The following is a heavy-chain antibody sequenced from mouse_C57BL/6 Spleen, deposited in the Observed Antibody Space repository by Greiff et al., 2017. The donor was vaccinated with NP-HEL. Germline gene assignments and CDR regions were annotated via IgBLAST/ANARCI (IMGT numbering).Heavy chain of an antibody. CDR1: GFTFSDYG. CDR2: ISSGSSTI. D-gene: IGHD1-1*01. CDR3: ARNYGSNWYFDV. Sequence: EVKLMASGGGLVKPGGSLKFSCAASGFTFSDYGMHWVRPAPEKGLEWVAYISSGSSTIYYADTVKGRFTISRDNAKNTLFLQMTSLRSEDTAMYYCARNYGSNWYFDVWGTGTTVTVSS. J-gene: IGHJ1*03. V-gene: IGHV5-17*01.